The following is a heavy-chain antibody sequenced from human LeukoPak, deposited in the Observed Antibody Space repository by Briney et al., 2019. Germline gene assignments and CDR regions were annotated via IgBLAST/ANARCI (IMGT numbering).Heavy chain of an antibody. CDR2: MSNSGENT. CDR1: GFTFSSYE. V-gene: IGHV3-30*18. CDR3: AKGGASVTRYVDY. Sequence: SGGSLRLSCVASGFTFSSYEMNWVRQTPGKGLEWVGIMSNSGENTFYGEAVKGRFTISRDNSQNTLYLQMNSLRPEDTAVYYCAKGGASVTRYVDYWGQGTLVTVSS. D-gene: IGHD4-17*01. J-gene: IGHJ4*02.